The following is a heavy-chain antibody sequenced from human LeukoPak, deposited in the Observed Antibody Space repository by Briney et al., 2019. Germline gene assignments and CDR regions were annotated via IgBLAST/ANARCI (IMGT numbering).Heavy chain of an antibody. CDR1: GGSISSYY. J-gene: IGHJ5*02. CDR3: ARGPYCSGGSCYARSLNWFDP. CDR2: IYYSGST. V-gene: IGHV4-59*01. D-gene: IGHD2-15*01. Sequence: PSETLSLTCTVSGGSISSYYWSWIRQPPGKGLEWIGYIYYSGSTNYNPSLKSRVTISVDTSKNQFSLKLSSVTAADTAVYYCARGPYCSGGSCYARSLNWFDPWGQGTLVTVSS.